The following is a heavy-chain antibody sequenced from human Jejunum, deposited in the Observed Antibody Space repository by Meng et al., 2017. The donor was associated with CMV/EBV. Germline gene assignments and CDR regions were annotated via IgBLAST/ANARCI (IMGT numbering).Heavy chain of an antibody. CDR1: NY. CDR2: IYSAGST. D-gene: IGHD6-13*01. Sequence: NYMSWVRQAPGKGLEWVSTIYSAGSTFYARNVQGRFTISRDNSRNTLYLQMNNLRDVDTAVYYCAKASGIIVGAGGIVRYLDYWGQGTLVTVSS. V-gene: IGHV3-53*01. CDR3: AKASGIIVGAGGIVRYLDY. J-gene: IGHJ4*02.